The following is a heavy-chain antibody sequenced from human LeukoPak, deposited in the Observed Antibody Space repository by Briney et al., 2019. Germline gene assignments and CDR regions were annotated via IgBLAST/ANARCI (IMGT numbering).Heavy chain of an antibody. Sequence: GGSLRLSCAASGFTFSSYSMNWVRQAPGKGLEWVSSISSSSSYIYYADSVKGRFTISRDNAKNSLYLQMKSLRAEDTAVYYCARDISVYYDSSAMDYWGQGTLVTVSS. D-gene: IGHD3-22*01. CDR2: ISSSSSYI. J-gene: IGHJ4*02. CDR1: GFTFSSYS. V-gene: IGHV3-21*01. CDR3: ARDISVYYDSSAMDY.